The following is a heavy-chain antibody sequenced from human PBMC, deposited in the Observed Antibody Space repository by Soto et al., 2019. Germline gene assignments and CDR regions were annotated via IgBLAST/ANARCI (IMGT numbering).Heavy chain of an antibody. CDR2: MNPNSGNT. J-gene: IGHJ4*02. V-gene: IGHV1-8*02. Sequence: GASVKVSCKASGYTFTSYDINWVRQATGQGLEWMGWMNPNSGNTGYAQKFQGRVTMTRDTSTSTAYMELSGLTSEDTAVYYCARRTISDDFWGQGTRVTVSS. D-gene: IGHD2-8*01. CDR1: GYTFTSYD. CDR3: ARRTISDDF.